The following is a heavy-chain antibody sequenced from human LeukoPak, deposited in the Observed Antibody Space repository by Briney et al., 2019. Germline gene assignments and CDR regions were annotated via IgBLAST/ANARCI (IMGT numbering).Heavy chain of an antibody. J-gene: IGHJ4*02. CDR2: ISAYNGNT. CDR3: ARKRYYYDSSGWAFDY. V-gene: IGHV1-18*01. CDR1: GYTFTSYG. D-gene: IGHD3-22*01. Sequence: ASVKVSCKASGYTFTSYGINWVRQAPGQGLEWMGWISAYNGNTNYAQKLQGRVTMTTDTSTSTAYMELRSLRSDDTAVYYCARKRYYYDSSGWAFDYWGQGTLVTVSS.